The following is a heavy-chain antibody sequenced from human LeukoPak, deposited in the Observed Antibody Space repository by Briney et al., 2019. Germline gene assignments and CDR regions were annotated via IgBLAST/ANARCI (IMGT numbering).Heavy chain of an antibody. CDR1: GFNFGAYW. V-gene: IGHV3-7*01. D-gene: IGHD6-19*01. CDR3: ARRVSRYSSGWYFDY. Sequence: GGSLRLSCASSGFNFGAYWMSWVRQAPGKGLEWVATIKQDESEKYYVDSVKGRFTISRDNAKNSLYLQMNSLRAEDTAVYYCARRVSRYSSGWYFDYWGQGTLVTVSS. CDR2: IKQDESEK. J-gene: IGHJ4*02.